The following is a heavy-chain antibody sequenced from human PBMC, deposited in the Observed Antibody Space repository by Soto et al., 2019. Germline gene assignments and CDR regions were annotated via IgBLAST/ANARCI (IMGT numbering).Heavy chain of an antibody. CDR1: GFTFTSYA. D-gene: IGHD3-16*01. CDR3: ARDFTGWPPDGVDS. CDR2: ISAYNGNT. V-gene: IGHV1-18*01. J-gene: IGHJ4*02. Sequence: QVHLVQSGAEVKMPGASVKVSCKASGFTFTSYAITWVRQAPGQGLEWMGWISAYNGNTNYAQKLQGRVTMTTDSSTSTAYMELGSLTSDDTAVYFCARDFTGWPPDGVDSWGQGTLVTVSA.